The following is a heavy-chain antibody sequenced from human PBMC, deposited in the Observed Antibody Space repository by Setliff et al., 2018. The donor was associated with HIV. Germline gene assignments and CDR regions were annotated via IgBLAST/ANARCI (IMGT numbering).Heavy chain of an antibody. Sequence: GASVKVSCKASGYTFTSYDINWVRQATGQGLEWMGWINAGNGNTKYSQKFQGRVTITRDTSARTAYMELSSLRSEDTAVYYCARTPEGAAVFDYWGQGTLVTVSS. D-gene: IGHD6-25*01. J-gene: IGHJ4*02. CDR3: ARTPEGAAVFDY. V-gene: IGHV1-3*01. CDR2: INAGNGNT. CDR1: GYTFTSYD.